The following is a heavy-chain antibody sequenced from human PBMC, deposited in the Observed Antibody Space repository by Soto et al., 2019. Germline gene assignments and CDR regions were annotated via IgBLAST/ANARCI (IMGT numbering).Heavy chain of an antibody. CDR2: IYHSGST. V-gene: IGHV4-30-2*01. J-gene: IGHJ4*02. D-gene: IGHD3-10*01. CDR3: ARGRLVRGGGLHAPYYFDY. Sequence: QLQLQESGSGLVKPSQTLSLTCAVSGGSISSGGYSWSWIRQPPGKGLEWIGYIYHSGSTYYNPSLKDRVTISVDRSKNQFPLKLSSVTAADTAVYYCARGRLVRGGGLHAPYYFDYWGQGTLVTVSS. CDR1: GGSISSGGYS.